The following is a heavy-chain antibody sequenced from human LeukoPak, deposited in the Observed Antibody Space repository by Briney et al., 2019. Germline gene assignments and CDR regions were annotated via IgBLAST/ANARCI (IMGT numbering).Heavy chain of an antibody. D-gene: IGHD4-17*01. J-gene: IGHJ6*02. CDR3: AKERVNGDYVYYYYGMDV. CDR2: TSSDGSNK. CDR1: GFPFSTYE. Sequence: GGSLRLSCAASGFPFSTYEMSWVRQAPGKGLEWVAVTSSDGSNKHYADSVKGRFTISRDNSKNTLYLQMNSLRAEDTGVFYCAKERVNGDYVYYYYGMDVWGQGTTVTVS. V-gene: IGHV3-30*18.